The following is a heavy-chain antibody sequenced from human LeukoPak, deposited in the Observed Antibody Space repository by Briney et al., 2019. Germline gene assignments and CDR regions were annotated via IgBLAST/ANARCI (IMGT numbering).Heavy chain of an antibody. CDR3: ARDGYYDSSGLTVYFDY. Sequence: SQTLSLTCAISGDSVSSNSAAWNWIRQSPSRGLEWLGRTYYRSKWYNDYAVSVKSRITINPDTSKNQFSLQLNSVTPEDTAVYYCARDGYYDSSGLTVYFDYWGQGTLVTVSS. J-gene: IGHJ4*02. CDR2: TYYRSKWYN. D-gene: IGHD3-22*01. V-gene: IGHV6-1*01. CDR1: GDSVSSNSAA.